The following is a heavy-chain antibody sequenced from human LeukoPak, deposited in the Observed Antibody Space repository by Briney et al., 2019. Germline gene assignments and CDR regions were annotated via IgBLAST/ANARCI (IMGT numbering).Heavy chain of an antibody. D-gene: IGHD1-1*01. Sequence: GESLKISCKGSGYSFTSYWIGWVRQMPGKGLEWMGIIYPGDSDTRYSPSFQGQVAISADKSISTAYLQWSSLKASDTAMYYCARHIAQRTGYYYYYYMDVWGKGTTVTVSS. CDR1: GYSFTSYW. CDR3: ARHIAQRTGYYYYYYMDV. CDR2: IYPGDSDT. J-gene: IGHJ6*03. V-gene: IGHV5-51*01.